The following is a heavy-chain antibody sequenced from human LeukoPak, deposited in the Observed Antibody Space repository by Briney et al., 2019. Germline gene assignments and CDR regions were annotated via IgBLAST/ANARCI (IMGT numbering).Heavy chain of an antibody. V-gene: IGHV1-18*01. D-gene: IGHD6-13*01. Sequence: ASVKVSCKASGYTFTSYGISWVRQAPGQGLEWMGWISAYNGNTSYAQKLQGRVTMTTDTSTSTAYMELRSLRSDDTAVYYCARAPYSSSWYGGSDIWGQGTMVTVSS. CDR3: ARAPYSSSWYGGSDI. J-gene: IGHJ3*02. CDR2: ISAYNGNT. CDR1: GYTFTSYG.